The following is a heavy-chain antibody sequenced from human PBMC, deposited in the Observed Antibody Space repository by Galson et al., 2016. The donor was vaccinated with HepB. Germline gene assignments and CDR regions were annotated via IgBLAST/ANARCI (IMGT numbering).Heavy chain of an antibody. J-gene: IGHJ4*02. CDR2: ISDSGETT. Sequence: SLRLSCAASGFPFSGYSMRWVRQAPGKGLEWVSYISDSGETTYYADSVKGRFTISRDNAKNALFLQMNSLRDDDTAVFYCARDNGLAYFDYWGQGTLVTVSS. CDR3: ARDNGLAYFDY. V-gene: IGHV3-48*02. CDR1: GFPFSGYS.